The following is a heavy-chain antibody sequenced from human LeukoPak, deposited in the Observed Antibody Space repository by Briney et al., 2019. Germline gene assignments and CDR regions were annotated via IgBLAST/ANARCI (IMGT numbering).Heavy chain of an antibody. CDR3: AKPEPIAVALNYFDY. CDR2: ISGSGDST. D-gene: IGHD6-19*01. J-gene: IGHJ4*02. V-gene: IGHV3-23*01. Sequence: GSLRLSCAASGFTFSSYAMSWVRQAPGKGLEWVSAISGSGDSTYYADSVKGRFTISRDNSKNTLYLQMNSLRAEDTAVYYCAKPEPIAVALNYFDYWGQGTLVTVSS. CDR1: GFTFSSYA.